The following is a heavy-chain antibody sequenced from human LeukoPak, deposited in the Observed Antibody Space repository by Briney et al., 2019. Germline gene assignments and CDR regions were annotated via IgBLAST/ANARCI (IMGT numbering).Heavy chain of an antibody. CDR3: ARASALATPPFGY. Sequence: GGSLRLSCAASGFTFSSYWMRWVRQAPGKGLVWVSRINIEGSTSNYADSVKGRFTISRHDAKNAVYLQMNSLRVEDTAVYYCARASALATPPFGYWGQGTLVTVSS. CDR2: INIEGSTS. D-gene: IGHD5-24*01. J-gene: IGHJ4*02. V-gene: IGHV3-74*01. CDR1: GFTFSSYW.